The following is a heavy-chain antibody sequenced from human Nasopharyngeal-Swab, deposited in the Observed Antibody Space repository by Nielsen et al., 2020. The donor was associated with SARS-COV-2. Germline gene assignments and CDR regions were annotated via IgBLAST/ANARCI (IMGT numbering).Heavy chain of an antibody. CDR1: GFTFDDYG. D-gene: IGHD3-10*01. CDR3: AKRVHYMSYFHTPPSDH. V-gene: IGHV3-43*01. CDR2: ISWDGVNT. Sequence: GGSLRLSCVASGFTFDDYGLHWVRQVPGKGLEWVSLISWDGVNTYYADSVKGRFTISRDNSRNSLFLQMNSLKTEDTALYYCAKRVHYMSYFHTPPSDHWGQGTPVTVSS. J-gene: IGHJ4*02.